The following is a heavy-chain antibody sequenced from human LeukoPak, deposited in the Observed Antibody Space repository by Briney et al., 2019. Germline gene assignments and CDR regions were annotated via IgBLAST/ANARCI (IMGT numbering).Heavy chain of an antibody. Sequence: GGSLRLSCAASGFIFSDFAMHWVRQAPGKGLEWVAIISDDGSDKSYADSVKGRFTISRDNYKNTQYLQMNSLRAEDTAVYYCARWDTAMVIWGQGTLVTVSS. CDR3: ARWDTAMVI. CDR2: ISDDGSDK. CDR1: GFIFSDFA. J-gene: IGHJ4*02. V-gene: IGHV3-30*04. D-gene: IGHD5-18*01.